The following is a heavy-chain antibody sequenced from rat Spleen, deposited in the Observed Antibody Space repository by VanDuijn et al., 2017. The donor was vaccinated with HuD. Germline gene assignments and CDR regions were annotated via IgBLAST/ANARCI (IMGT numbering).Heavy chain of an antibody. V-gene: IGHV5-22*01. Sequence: EVQLVESGGGLVQPGRSMKLSCAASGFTFSTYYMAWVRQGPTKGLEWVASISYEGSSTYYGDSVKGRFTIARDNAKSTLYLQMNSLRSEDAATYYCARQGTSVARYYWYFDFWGPGTMVTVSS. CDR2: ISYEGSST. CDR3: ARQGTSVARYYWYFDF. CDR1: GFTFSTYY. J-gene: IGHJ1*01. D-gene: IGHD1-8*01.